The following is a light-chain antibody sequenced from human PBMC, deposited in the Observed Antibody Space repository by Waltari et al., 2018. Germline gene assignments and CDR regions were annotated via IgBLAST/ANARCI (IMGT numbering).Light chain of an antibody. J-gene: IGKJ3*01. V-gene: IGKV3-11*01. CDR1: QSVSNY. Sequence: EILLTQSPATLSSSPGERATLSCRASQSVSNYLAWYQQKPGQAPRLRISDASNRATGIPARFSVSGSGTDFTLTISSLEPEDFAVYYCQHRRNWQGTFGPGTKVDI. CDR3: QHRRNWQGT. CDR2: DAS.